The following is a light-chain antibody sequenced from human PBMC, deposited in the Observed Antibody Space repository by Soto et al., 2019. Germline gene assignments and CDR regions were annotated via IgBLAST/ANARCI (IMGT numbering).Light chain of an antibody. J-gene: IGKJ4*01. CDR1: QSIRNK. CDR3: QQYDSWPPT. CDR2: GAS. V-gene: IGKV3-15*01. Sequence: EILLSQSPCTLSVSQGERATLSCRASQSIRNKLAWYQQRPGQAPTLLIYGASTRATGVPATFRGSGSGTEFTLTINGLQSEDFALYWCQQYDSWPPTFGGGTKVDIK.